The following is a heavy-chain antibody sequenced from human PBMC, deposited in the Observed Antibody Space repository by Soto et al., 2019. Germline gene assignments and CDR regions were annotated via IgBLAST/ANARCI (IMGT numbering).Heavy chain of an antibody. CDR2: IIPIFGTA. CDR1: GGTFSSYA. D-gene: IGHD3-10*01. J-gene: IGHJ4*02. Sequence: QVQLVQSGAEVKTPGSSVKVSCKASGGTFSSYAISWVRQAPGQGLEWMGGIIPIFGTANYAQKFQGRVTITADESTSTAYMELSSLRSEDTAVYYCARGAGSYYNVPNYFDDWGQGTLVTVSS. CDR3: ARGAGSYYNVPNYFDD. V-gene: IGHV1-69*01.